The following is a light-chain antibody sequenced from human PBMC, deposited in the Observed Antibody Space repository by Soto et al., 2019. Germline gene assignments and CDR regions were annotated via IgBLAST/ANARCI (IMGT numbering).Light chain of an antibody. CDR1: QDIRNE. Sequence: AIQMTQSPLSMSASVGDRVIITCRASQDIRNELGWYQQKPGKAPKLLIYGASTLQSGVPSRFSCSGSGTDFTLSISSLQPEDFATYYCLQDNNYPRTFGPGTKVEIK. CDR3: LQDNNYPRT. CDR2: GAS. V-gene: IGKV1-6*01. J-gene: IGKJ1*01.